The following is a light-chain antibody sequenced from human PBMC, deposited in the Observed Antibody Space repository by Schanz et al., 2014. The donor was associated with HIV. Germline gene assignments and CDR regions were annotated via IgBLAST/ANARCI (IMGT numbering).Light chain of an antibody. CDR3: QQYSASPRT. CDR1: EFIRSNF. J-gene: IGKJ1*01. V-gene: IGKV3-20*01. CDR2: GAS. Sequence: EIVMTQSPATLSLSPGDRATLSCRASEFIRSNFIAWYQQKVGQAPRLLIYGASRRATGIPDRFSGGGSGTEFTLTISRLEPEDVAVYSCQQYSASPRTFGQGTRLEIK.